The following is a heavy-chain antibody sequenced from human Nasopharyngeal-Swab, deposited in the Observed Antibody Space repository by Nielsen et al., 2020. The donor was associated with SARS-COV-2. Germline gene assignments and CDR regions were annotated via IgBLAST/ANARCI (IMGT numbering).Heavy chain of an antibody. CDR2: ISSSSSYI. D-gene: IGHD5-12*01. CDR3: ARDLSGYWVSFDY. Sequence: WIRQPPGKGLEWVSSISSSSSYIYYADSVKGRFTISRDNAKNSLYLQMNSLRVEDTAVYYCARDLSGYWVSFDYWGQGTLVTVSS. V-gene: IGHV3-21*01. J-gene: IGHJ4*02.